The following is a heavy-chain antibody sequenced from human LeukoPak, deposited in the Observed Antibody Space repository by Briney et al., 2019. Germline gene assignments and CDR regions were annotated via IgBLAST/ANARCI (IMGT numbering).Heavy chain of an antibody. J-gene: IGHJ5*02. V-gene: IGHV3-23*01. D-gene: IGHD2/OR15-2a*01. CDR1: GFTFSSYA. CDR2: ISGSGGST. Sequence: GGSLRLSCAASGFTFSSYAMSCVRQAPGKGLEWVSAISGSGGSTYYADSVKGRFTISRDNSKNTLYLQMNSLRAEDTAVYYCAKDLSFVIPYNWFDPWGQGTLVTVSS. CDR3: AKDLSFVIPYNWFDP.